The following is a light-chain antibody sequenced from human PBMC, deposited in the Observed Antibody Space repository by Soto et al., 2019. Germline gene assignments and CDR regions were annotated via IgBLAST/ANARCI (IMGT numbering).Light chain of an antibody. V-gene: IGLV2-8*01. Sequence: QSVLTQPPSASGSPGQSVTISCTGTSSDVGGYNYVSWYQQYPGKAPKLIIYEVYKRPSGVPDRFSGSKSGNTAALTVSGLQAEDEADYYCRSYVGTNSYVFGTGTKVTV. CDR1: SSDVGGYNY. J-gene: IGLJ1*01. CDR2: EVY. CDR3: RSYVGTNSYV.